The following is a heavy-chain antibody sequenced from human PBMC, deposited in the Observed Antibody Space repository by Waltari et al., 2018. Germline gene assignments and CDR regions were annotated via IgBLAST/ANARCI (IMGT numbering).Heavy chain of an antibody. CDR3: ARQGAWWF. V-gene: IGHV3-48*04. J-gene: IGHJ4*02. Sequence: EVQLVESGGGLVQPGGSLSLSCSASGFTFSSYSMNWVRQAPGKGLEWVSYISSSSSMIYYADSVNGRFTISRDNAKNSLYLQMNSLRAEDTAVYYCARQGAWWFWGQGTLVTVSS. CDR1: GFTFSSYS. D-gene: IGHD2-15*01. CDR2: ISSSSSMI.